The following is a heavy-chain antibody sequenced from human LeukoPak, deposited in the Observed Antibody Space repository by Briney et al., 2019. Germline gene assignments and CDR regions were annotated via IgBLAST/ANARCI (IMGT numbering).Heavy chain of an antibody. V-gene: IGHV3-23*01. Sequence: GGSLRLSCAASGITFSSYAMTWVRQAPGKGLEWVSGISGSGTSTYYADSVKGRFTISRDNSKNTLYLQMNSLRAEDTAVYYCAKGVVPAANYYYMDVWGKGTTVTVSS. CDR3: AKGVVPAANYYYMDV. J-gene: IGHJ6*03. D-gene: IGHD2-2*01. CDR2: ISGSGTST. CDR1: GITFSSYA.